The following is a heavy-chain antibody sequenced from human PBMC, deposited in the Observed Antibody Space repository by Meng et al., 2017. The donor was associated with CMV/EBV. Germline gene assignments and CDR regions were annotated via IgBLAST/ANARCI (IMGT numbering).Heavy chain of an antibody. CDR3: ARVTPSIVGATSFDY. D-gene: IGHD1-26*01. J-gene: IGHJ4*02. CDR1: GYSISSGYY. V-gene: IGHV4-38-2*02. CDR2: IYHSGST. Sequence: SETLPLTCTVSGYSISSGYYWGWIRQPPGKGLEWIGSIYHSGSTYYNPSLKSRVTISVDTSKNQFSLNLTSVTAADTAVYYCARVTPSIVGATSFDYWGQGTLVTVSS.